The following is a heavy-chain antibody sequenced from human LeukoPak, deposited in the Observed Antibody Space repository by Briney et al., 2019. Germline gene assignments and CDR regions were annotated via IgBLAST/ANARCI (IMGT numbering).Heavy chain of an antibody. Sequence: SETLSLTCAVYGGSFSGYYWSWIRQPPGKGLEWIGEINHSGSTNYNPSLKSRVTISVDTSRNQFSLKLSSVTAADTAVYYCARARLSGTTYNYWGQGTLVTVSS. CDR3: ARARLSGTTYNY. J-gene: IGHJ4*02. CDR2: INHSGST. D-gene: IGHD1-7*01. V-gene: IGHV4-34*01. CDR1: GGSFSGYY.